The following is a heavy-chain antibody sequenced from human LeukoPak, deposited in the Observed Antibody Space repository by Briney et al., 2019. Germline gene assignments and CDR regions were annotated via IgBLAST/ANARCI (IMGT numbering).Heavy chain of an antibody. CDR2: IYYSGST. CDR3: ARDRVAVAGYFDY. D-gene: IGHD6-19*01. CDR1: GGSISSYC. V-gene: IGHV4-59*01. J-gene: IGHJ4*02. Sequence: SETLSLTCTVSGGSISSYCWSWIRQPPGKGLEWIGYIYYSGSTNYNPSLKSRVTISVDTSKNQFSLKLSSVTAADTAVYYCARDRVAVAGYFDYWGQGTLVTVSS.